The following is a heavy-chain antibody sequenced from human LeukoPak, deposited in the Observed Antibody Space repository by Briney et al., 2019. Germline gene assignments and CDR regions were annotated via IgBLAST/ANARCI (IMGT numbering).Heavy chain of an antibody. CDR1: GFTVNSNY. Sequence: SGGSLRLSCAASGFTVNSNYMTWVRQAPGKGLEWVSVIYSGGITYYADSVKGRFTISRDNSQNTLDLQMNSLRAEDTAVYCCARGWGTHYDYYMDVWGKGTTVTVSS. V-gene: IGHV3-53*01. CDR3: ARGWGTHYDYYMDV. CDR2: IYSGGIT. J-gene: IGHJ6*03. D-gene: IGHD3-16*01.